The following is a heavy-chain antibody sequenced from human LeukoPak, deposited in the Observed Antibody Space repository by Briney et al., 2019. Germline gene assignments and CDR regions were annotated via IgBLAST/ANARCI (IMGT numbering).Heavy chain of an antibody. CDR1: GFTISSYG. D-gene: IGHD3-10*01. CDR2: ISYDGSNK. Sequence: PGGSLRLSCAASGFTISSYGMHWVRQAPGKGLAWAAVISYDGSNKYYANSVKGRFTISRDNSKNTLYLQMNSLRAEDTAVYYCAKGHMVRGVNDAFDIWGQGTMVTVSS. CDR3: AKGHMVRGVNDAFDI. J-gene: IGHJ3*02. V-gene: IGHV3-30*18.